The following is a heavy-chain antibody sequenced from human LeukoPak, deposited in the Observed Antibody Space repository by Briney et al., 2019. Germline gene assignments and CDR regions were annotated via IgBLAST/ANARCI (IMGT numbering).Heavy chain of an antibody. CDR3: ARRSSSISCFDY. D-gene: IGHD2-2*01. CDR2: LFYTGGT. V-gene: IGHV4-59*08. J-gene: IGHJ4*02. Sequence: SETLSLTCTVSGASISSYYWSWLRQPPGKGLEWIGYLFYTGGTNYNPSLKSRVIMSVDTSKNQFSLKLNSVTAADTAVYYCARRSSSISCFDYWGQGTLVTVSS. CDR1: GASISSYY.